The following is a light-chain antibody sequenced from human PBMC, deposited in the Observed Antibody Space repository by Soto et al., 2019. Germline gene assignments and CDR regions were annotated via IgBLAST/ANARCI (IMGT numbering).Light chain of an antibody. CDR1: SSNIGAGYD. V-gene: IGLV1-40*01. CDR2: GNS. CDR3: QSYDSSLSVWV. Sequence: QAVVTQPPSVSGAPGQRVTISCTGSSSNIGAGYDVHWYQQLPGTAPKVLIYGNSNRPSGVPDRFSGSKSGTSASLAITGLQAEEEDDYYCQSYDSSLSVWVFGGGTKVTVL. J-gene: IGLJ3*02.